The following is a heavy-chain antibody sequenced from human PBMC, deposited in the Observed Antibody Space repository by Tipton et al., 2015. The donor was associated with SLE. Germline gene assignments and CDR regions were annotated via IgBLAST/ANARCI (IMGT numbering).Heavy chain of an antibody. D-gene: IGHD3-3*01. CDR1: GGSFSGYY. CDR2: INHSGST. J-gene: IGHJ5*02. CDR3: ASLHYDFWSGFLWFDP. Sequence: LRLSCAVYGGSFSGYYWSWIRQPPGKGLEWIGEINHSGSTNYNPSLKSRVTISVDTSKNQFSLKLSSVTAADTAVYYCASLHYDFWSGFLWFDPWGQGTLVTVSS. V-gene: IGHV4-34*01.